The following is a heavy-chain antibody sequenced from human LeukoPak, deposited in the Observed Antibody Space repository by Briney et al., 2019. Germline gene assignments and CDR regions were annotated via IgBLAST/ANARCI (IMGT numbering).Heavy chain of an antibody. CDR2: IIPIFGTA. CDR1: GGTFSSYA. V-gene: IGHV1-69*13. D-gene: IGHD3-10*01. CDR3: AREIYGSGSYFDY. Sequence: GASVKASCKASGGTFSSYAISWVRQAPGQGLEWMGGIIPIFGTANYAQKFQGRVTITADESTSTAYMELSSLRSEDTAVYYCAREIYGSGSYFDYWGQGTLVTVSS. J-gene: IGHJ4*02.